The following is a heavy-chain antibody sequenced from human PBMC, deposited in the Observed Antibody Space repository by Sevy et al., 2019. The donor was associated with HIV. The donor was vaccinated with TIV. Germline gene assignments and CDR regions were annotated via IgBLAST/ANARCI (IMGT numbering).Heavy chain of an antibody. Sequence: SETLSLTCTVSGGSISSYYWSWIRQPPGKGLEWIGYIYYSGSTNYNPSLKSRVTISVDTSKNQFSLKLSSVTAADTAVYYGARVGADGSGYYGDWFDPWGQGTLVTVSS. CDR3: ARVGADGSGYYGDWFDP. J-gene: IGHJ5*02. D-gene: IGHD3-22*01. V-gene: IGHV4-59*01. CDR1: GGSISSYY. CDR2: IYYSGST.